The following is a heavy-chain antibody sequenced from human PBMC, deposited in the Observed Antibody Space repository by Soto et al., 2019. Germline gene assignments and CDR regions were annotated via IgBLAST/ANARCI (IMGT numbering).Heavy chain of an antibody. J-gene: IGHJ3*02. Sequence: PGGSLRLSCAASGFTVSSNYMSWVRQAPGKGLEWVSVIYSGGSTYYADSVKGRFTISRDNSKNTLYLQMNSLRAEDTAVYYCAGIAADDAFDIWGQGTMVTVSS. CDR1: GFTVSSNY. CDR3: AGIAADDAFDI. CDR2: IYSGGST. D-gene: IGHD6-13*01. V-gene: IGHV3-53*01.